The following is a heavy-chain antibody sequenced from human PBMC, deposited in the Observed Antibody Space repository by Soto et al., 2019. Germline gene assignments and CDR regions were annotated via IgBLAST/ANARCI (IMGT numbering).Heavy chain of an antibody. V-gene: IGHV3-33*01. CDR1: GFTFSSYG. CDR3: ARGGGAPYCGGDCHFDY. J-gene: IGHJ4*02. D-gene: IGHD2-21*02. CDR2: IWYDGSNK. Sequence: QVQLVESGGGVVQPGRSLRLSCAASGFTFSSYGMHWVRQAPDKGLEWVAVIWYDGSNKYYADSVKGRFTISRDNSKNTLYLQMNSLRAEDTAVYYCARGGGAPYCGGDCHFDYWGQGTLVTVSS.